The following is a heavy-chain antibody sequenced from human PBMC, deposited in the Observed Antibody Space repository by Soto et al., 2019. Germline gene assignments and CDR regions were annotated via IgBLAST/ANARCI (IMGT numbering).Heavy chain of an antibody. D-gene: IGHD2-21*01. J-gene: IGHJ6*02. CDR3: GRIVHNEAISYSGMAV. CDR2: IWYDGSNK. CDR1: GFTFSSYG. Sequence: QVQLVESGGGVVQPGRSLRLSCAASGFTFSSYGMHWVRQAPGKGLEWVAVIWYDGSNKYYADSVKGRFTISRDNSKNTFYRKMNSLGAEDTAVYYCGRIVHNEAISYSGMAVWGQGTTVTVS. V-gene: IGHV3-33*01.